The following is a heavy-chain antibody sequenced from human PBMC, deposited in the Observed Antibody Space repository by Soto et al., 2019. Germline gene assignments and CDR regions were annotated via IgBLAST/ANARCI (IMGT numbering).Heavy chain of an antibody. CDR2: ISGSGGST. J-gene: IGHJ4*02. CDR3: AREGVHNYNEYYFDC. Sequence: GGSLRLSCAASGFTFSSYAMSWVRQAPGKGLEWVSAISGSGGSTYYADSVKGRFTISRDNSKNTLYLQMNSLRAEDTAVYYCAREGVHNYNEYYFDCWGQGTLVTVSS. CDR1: GFTFSSYA. V-gene: IGHV3-23*01. D-gene: IGHD3-22*01.